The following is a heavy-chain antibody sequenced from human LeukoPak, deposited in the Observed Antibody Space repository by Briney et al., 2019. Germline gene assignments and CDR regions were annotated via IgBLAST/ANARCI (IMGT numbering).Heavy chain of an antibody. CDR2: IIPIFGTA. V-gene: IGHV1-69*13. Sequence: AASVKVSCKASGGTFSSYAISWVRQAPGQGLEWMGGIIPIFGTANYAQKFQGRVTITADESTSTAYMELSSLRSEDTAVYYCARTSYDSSGYPLWVWDYWGQGTLVTVSS. CDR1: GGTFSSYA. D-gene: IGHD3-22*01. CDR3: ARTSYDSSGYPLWVWDY. J-gene: IGHJ4*02.